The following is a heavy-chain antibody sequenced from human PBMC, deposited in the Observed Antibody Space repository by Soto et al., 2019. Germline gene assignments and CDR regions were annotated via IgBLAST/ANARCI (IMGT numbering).Heavy chain of an antibody. CDR2: ISAYNGNT. J-gene: IGHJ3*02. CDR3: ARDPYVDTAMADAFDI. V-gene: IGHV1-18*01. Sequence: ASVKVSCKASGYTFTSYGISWVRQAPGQGLEWMGWISAYNGNTNYAQKLQGRVTMTTDTSTSTAYMELRSLRSDDTAVYYCARDPYVDTAMADAFDIWGQGTMVTVSS. D-gene: IGHD5-18*01. CDR1: GYTFTSYG.